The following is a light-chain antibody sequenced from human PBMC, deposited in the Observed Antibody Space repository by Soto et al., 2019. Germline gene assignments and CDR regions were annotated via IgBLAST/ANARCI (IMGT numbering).Light chain of an antibody. Sequence: DIQMTQSPSSLSASVGDRVTITCQASQDISNSLNWYQQRPGKAPNLLIYDASNLETGVTTRFSGSVSGTHFTLTISSLQPEDIATYHCQQYNNLPLTFGGGTKVEIK. CDR2: DAS. CDR3: QQYNNLPLT. CDR1: QDISNS. J-gene: IGKJ4*01. V-gene: IGKV1-33*01.